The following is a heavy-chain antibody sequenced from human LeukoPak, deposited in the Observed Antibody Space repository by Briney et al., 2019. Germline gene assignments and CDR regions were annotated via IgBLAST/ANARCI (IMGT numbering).Heavy chain of an antibody. CDR1: GGSISSGGYY. D-gene: IGHD3-22*01. CDR2: IYYSGST. Sequence: SETLPLTCTVSGGSISSGGYYWSWIRQHPGKGLEWIGYIYYSGSTYYNPSLKSRVTISVDTSKNQFSLKLSSVTAADTAVYYCARGMTYYYDSSGYYSPFDYWGQGTLVTVSS. CDR3: ARGMTYYYDSSGYYSPFDY. V-gene: IGHV4-31*03. J-gene: IGHJ4*02.